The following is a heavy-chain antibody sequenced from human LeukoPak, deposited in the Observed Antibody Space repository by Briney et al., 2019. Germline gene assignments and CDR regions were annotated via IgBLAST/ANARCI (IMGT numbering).Heavy chain of an antibody. CDR2: ISSSGTTI. V-gene: IGHV3-11*04. CDR3: ARETRVRWTDY. D-gene: IGHD5-24*01. Sequence: GGSLRLSCAASGFPFSDYYMSWIRQAPGKGLEWLSYISSSGTTIYYADSVKRRFTISRSNAKKSLYLQMNGLRAEATALYYCARETRVRWTDYWGQRILLTV. CDR1: GFPFSDYY. J-gene: IGHJ4*02.